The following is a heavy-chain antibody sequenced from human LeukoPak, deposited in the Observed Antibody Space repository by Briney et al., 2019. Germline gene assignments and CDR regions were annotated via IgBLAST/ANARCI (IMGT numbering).Heavy chain of an antibody. D-gene: IGHD6-19*01. Sequence: GGSLRLSCAASGFTFSNYWMHWVRQAPGKGLVWVSRIKSDGSSTSYADSVNGRFTISRDNAKNTLHLQMNSLRAEDTAVYYCARDRGWNCFDYWGQGTLVTASS. CDR1: GFTFSNYW. J-gene: IGHJ4*02. CDR3: ARDRGWNCFDY. CDR2: IKSDGSST. V-gene: IGHV3-74*01.